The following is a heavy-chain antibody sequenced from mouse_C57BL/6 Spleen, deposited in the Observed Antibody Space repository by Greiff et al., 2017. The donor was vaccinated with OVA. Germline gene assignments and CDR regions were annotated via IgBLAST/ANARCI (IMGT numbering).Heavy chain of an antibody. J-gene: IGHJ1*03. D-gene: IGHD2-4*01. CDR2: INPNYGTT. CDR1: GYSFTDYN. Sequence: EVQLQQSGPELVKPGASVKISCKASGYSFTDYNMNWVKQSTGKSLEWIGVINPNYGTTSYNQKFKGKATLTVDQASSTAYMQLNSLTSEDSAVYYCARHYDRNWYCEVWGTGTTVTVSS. V-gene: IGHV1-39*01. CDR3: ARHYDRNWYCEV.